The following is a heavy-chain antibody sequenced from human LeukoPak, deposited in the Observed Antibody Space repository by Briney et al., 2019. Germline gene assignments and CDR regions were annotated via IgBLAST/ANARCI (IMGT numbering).Heavy chain of an antibody. J-gene: IGHJ5*02. CDR2: IYYSGST. V-gene: IGHV4-28*06. CDR3: ARIHNGDWFDP. Sequence: SETLSLTCAVSGYSISSSNWWGWIRQPPGKGLEWIGYIYYSGSTNYNPSLKSRVTMSVDTSKNQFSLKLSSVTALDTAVYYCARIHNGDWFDPWGQGTLVTVSS. D-gene: IGHD2-8*01. CDR1: GYSISSSNW.